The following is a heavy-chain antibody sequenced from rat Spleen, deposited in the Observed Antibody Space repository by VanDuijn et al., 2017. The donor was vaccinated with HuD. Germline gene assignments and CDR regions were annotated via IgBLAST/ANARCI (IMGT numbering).Heavy chain of an antibody. V-gene: IGHV3-1*01. J-gene: IGHJ4*01. Sequence: EVQLQESGPGLVKPSQSLSVICSVTGHSISSSYRWNWIRKFPGNKMEWIGHISYSGSTSYNPSLKSRISITRDTSKNQFFLQLNSVTTEDTATYYCARWIPGHNSPQWVMDTWGQGVSVTVSS. D-gene: IGHD1-4*01. CDR3: ARWIPGHNSPQWVMDT. CDR2: ISYSGST. CDR1: GHSISSSY.